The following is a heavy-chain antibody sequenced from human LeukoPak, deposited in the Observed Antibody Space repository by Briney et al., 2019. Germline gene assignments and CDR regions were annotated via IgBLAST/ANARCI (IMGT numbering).Heavy chain of an antibody. CDR2: ISAYNGNT. D-gene: IGHD6-19*01. Sequence: ASVKVSCKASGGTFSSYAISWVRQAPGQGLEWMGWISAYNGNTNYAQKLQGRVTMTTDTSTSTAYMELRSLRSDDTAVYYCARVAVAGTRAFDIWGQGTMVTVSS. V-gene: IGHV1-18*01. J-gene: IGHJ3*02. CDR3: ARVAVAGTRAFDI. CDR1: GGTFSSYA.